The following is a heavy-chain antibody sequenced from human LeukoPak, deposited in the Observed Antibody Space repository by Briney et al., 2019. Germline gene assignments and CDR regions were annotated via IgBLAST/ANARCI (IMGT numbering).Heavy chain of an antibody. J-gene: IGHJ4*02. Sequence: SETLSLTCTVSGGSISSYYGSWIRQPPGKGLEWIGYIYYSGSTNYNPSLKSRVTISVDTSKNQFSLKLSSVTAADTAVYYCASSGSYSGQFDYWGQGTLVTVSS. CDR1: GGSISSYY. CDR3: ASSGSYSGQFDY. V-gene: IGHV4-59*08. CDR2: IYYSGST. D-gene: IGHD1-26*01.